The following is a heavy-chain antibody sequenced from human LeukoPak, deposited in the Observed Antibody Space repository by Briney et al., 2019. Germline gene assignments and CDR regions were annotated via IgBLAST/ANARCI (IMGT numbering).Heavy chain of an antibody. CDR1: GPTLRSFG. D-gene: IGHD1-14*01. CDR2: ISYDGSDK. V-gene: IGHV3-30*18. J-gene: IGHJ4*02. Sequence: GGSLRLSCAASGPTLRSFGMHWVRQAAGKGLEWVTFISYDGSDKHYADSVKGRFTISRDTSKNTLYLQMNSLRAEDTAVYFCVKGLGNLFDDWGQGTLVTVSS. CDR3: VKGLGNLFDD.